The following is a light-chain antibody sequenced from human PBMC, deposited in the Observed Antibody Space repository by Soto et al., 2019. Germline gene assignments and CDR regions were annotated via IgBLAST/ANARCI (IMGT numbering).Light chain of an antibody. CDR2: DAS. J-gene: IGKJ4*01. V-gene: IGKV3-11*01. CDR1: QSVSSY. CDR3: QQSSNWPST. Sequence: EIVLTQSPVTLSLSPGERATLSCRASQSVSSYLAWYQQKPGQAPRLLIYDASNRATGIPDRFSGSGSGTDFTLTISSLEPEDYAVYYCQQSSNWPSTFGGGTKVEIK.